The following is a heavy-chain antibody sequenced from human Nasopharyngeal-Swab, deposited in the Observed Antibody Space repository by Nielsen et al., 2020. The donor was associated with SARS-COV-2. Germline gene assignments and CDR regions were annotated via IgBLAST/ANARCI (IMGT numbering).Heavy chain of an antibody. Sequence: GESLKISCQGSGYSFTSYWIGWVRQMPGKGLEWMGIIYPGDSDTRYSPSFQGQVTISADKSISTAYLQWSSLKASDTAMYYCARQRSSSLRKNWFDPWGQGTLVTVSS. CDR3: ARQRSSSLRKNWFDP. CDR2: IYPGDSDT. CDR1: GYSFTSYW. D-gene: IGHD6-13*01. J-gene: IGHJ5*02. V-gene: IGHV5-51*01.